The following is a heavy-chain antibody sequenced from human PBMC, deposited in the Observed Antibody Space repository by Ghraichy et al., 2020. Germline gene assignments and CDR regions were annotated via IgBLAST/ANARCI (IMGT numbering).Heavy chain of an antibody. CDR3: ARNHTVSRNSYDSGLDV. Sequence: SVKVSCKASGGTFSTYAITWVRQAPGQGLDWRGGISPIFGSATYARKFQGRVTISADKSTSTAFMELSSLRSEDTAVYYCARNHTVSRNSYDSGLDVWGQGTTVTVSS. CDR2: ISPIFGSA. D-gene: IGHD1-14*01. J-gene: IGHJ6*02. V-gene: IGHV1-69*06. CDR1: GGTFSTYA.